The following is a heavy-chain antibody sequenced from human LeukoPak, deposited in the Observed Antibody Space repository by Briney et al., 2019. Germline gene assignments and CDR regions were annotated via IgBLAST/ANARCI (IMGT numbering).Heavy chain of an antibody. CDR1: GFTFSSYG. J-gene: IGHJ4*02. D-gene: IGHD3-22*01. CDR2: MRFGESDT. CDR3: AKVNYDSSGYPSLGY. Sequence: GGSLRLSCAASGFTFSSYGMHWVRQVPGRGLEWVAFMRFGESDTYYRDSVRGRFTISRDNSKNTLYLQMNSLRAEDTAVYYCAKVNYDSSGYPSLGYWGQGTLVTVSS. V-gene: IGHV3-30*02.